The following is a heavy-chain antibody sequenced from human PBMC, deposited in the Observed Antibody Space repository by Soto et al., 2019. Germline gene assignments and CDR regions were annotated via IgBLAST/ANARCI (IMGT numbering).Heavy chain of an antibody. CDR1: GFTFSSYG. J-gene: IGHJ5*02. V-gene: IGHV3-30*18. Sequence: ESGGGVVQPGRSLRLSCAASGFTFSSYGMHWVRQAPGKGLEWVAVISYDGSNKYYADSVKGRFTISRDNSKNTLYLQMNSLRAEDTAVYYCAKSTPLWFGELTSWGQGTLVTVSS. D-gene: IGHD3-10*01. CDR2: ISYDGSNK. CDR3: AKSTPLWFGELTS.